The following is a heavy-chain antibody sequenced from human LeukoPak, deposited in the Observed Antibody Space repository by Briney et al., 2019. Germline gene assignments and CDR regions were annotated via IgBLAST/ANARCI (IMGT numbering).Heavy chain of an antibody. CDR2: ISAYNGNT. CDR1: GYTFTSYG. D-gene: IGHD2-15*01. V-gene: IGHV1-18*01. Sequence: ASVKVSCKASGYTFTSYGISWVRQAPGQGLEWMGWISAYNGNTNYAQKLQGRVTMTTDTSTSTAYMELRSLRSDDTAVYYCARAVTRKGHIVVVVAGDYFDYWGQGTLVTVSS. CDR3: ARAVTRKGHIVVVVAGDYFDY. J-gene: IGHJ4*02.